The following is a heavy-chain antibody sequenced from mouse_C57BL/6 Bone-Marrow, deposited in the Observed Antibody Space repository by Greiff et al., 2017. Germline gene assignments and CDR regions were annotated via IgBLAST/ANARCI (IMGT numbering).Heavy chain of an antibody. D-gene: IGHD2-1*01. CDR1: GYSFTGYY. CDR3: ARVGNYGKDWFAY. J-gene: IGHJ3*01. Sequence: VQLQQSGPELVKPGASVKISCKASGYSFTGYYMNWVKQSPEKSLEWIGEINPSTGGTTYNQKFKAKATLTVDKSSSTAYMQLKSLTSEDSAVYYCARVGNYGKDWFAYWGQGTLVTVSA. V-gene: IGHV1-42*01. CDR2: INPSTGGT.